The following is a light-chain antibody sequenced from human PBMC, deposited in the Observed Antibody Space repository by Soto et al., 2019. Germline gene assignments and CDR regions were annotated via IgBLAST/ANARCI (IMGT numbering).Light chain of an antibody. CDR3: SSYTSSSTLGV. J-gene: IGLJ2*01. V-gene: IGLV2-14*01. Sequence: QYALTQPASVSGSPGQSITISCTGTSSDVGGYNYVSWYQQHPGKSPKLMIYDVSNRPSGVSSRFSGSKSGNTASLTISGLQAADEADYYCSSYTSSSTLGVVGGWTKLTVL. CDR2: DVS. CDR1: SSDVGGYNY.